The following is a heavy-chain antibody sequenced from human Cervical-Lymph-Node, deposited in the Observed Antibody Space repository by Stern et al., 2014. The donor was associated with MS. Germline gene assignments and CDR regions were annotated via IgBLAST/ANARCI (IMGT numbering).Heavy chain of an antibody. V-gene: IGHV1-18*01. CDR2: ISTYNGDT. CDR1: GYILSSFG. J-gene: IGHJ6*02. D-gene: IGHD2-2*01. Sequence: QVQLVQSGSEVKEAGASVKVSCKASGYILSSFGISWLRQTPGQGLEWMGWISTYNGDTDYAQHFQGRVAMTTDTMTSTVYMEVGNLRSDDTAVYYCARGPYCSSTACYTSDYSYYGMDVWGPGTTVTVAS. CDR3: ARGPYCSSTACYTSDYSYYGMDV.